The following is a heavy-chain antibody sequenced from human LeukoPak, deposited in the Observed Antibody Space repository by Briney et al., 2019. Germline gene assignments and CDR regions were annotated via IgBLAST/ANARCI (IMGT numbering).Heavy chain of an antibody. CDR3: ARDLGDSGSHAFFDY. CDR2: IWYDGSNK. Sequence: GGSLRLSCAASGFTFSSYGMHWVRQAPGKGLEWVAVIWYDGSNKYYADSVKGRFTISRDNSKNTLYLQMNSLRAEDTAVYYCARDLGDSGSHAFFDYWGQGTLVTVSS. J-gene: IGHJ4*02. CDR1: GFTFSSYG. D-gene: IGHD3-10*01. V-gene: IGHV3-33*01.